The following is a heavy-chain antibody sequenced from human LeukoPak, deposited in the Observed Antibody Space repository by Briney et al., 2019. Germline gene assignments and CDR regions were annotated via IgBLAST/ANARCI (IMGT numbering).Heavy chain of an antibody. D-gene: IGHD5-24*01. CDR2: INPNSGGT. V-gene: IGHV1-2*06. CDR3: ATGRWLQPFDP. Sequence: ASVKVSCKASGYTFTGYYMHWVRQAPGQGLEWMGRINPNSGGTNYAQKFQGRVTMTRDTSISTAYMELSSLRSEDTAVYYCATGRWLQPFDPWGQGTLVTVSS. J-gene: IGHJ5*02. CDR1: GYTFTGYY.